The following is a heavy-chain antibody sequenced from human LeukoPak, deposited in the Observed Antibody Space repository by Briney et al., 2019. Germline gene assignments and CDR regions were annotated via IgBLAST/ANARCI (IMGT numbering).Heavy chain of an antibody. CDR2: INSDGSST. V-gene: IGHV3-74*01. D-gene: IGHD3-22*01. CDR3: IRFLYYYDSYTYHDYSDY. J-gene: IGHJ4*02. Sequence: GGSLRLFCAASGCTFSSYWMPWIRQAPGKGLVWVSRINSDGSSTTYADSVKGRFTISRDNAKNTLYLQMNSLRAEDTAVYYCIRFLYYYDSYTYHDYSDYWGQGTLVTVSS. CDR1: GCTFSSYW.